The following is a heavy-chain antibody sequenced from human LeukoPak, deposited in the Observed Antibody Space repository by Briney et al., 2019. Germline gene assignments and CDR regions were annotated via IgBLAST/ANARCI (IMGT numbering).Heavy chain of an antibody. CDR3: ARARREWELLSNSYFFDY. D-gene: IGHD1-26*01. Sequence: PGGSLRLSCAASGFTFSSYGMHWVRQAPGKGLEWVAVIWYDGSNKYYADSVKGRFTISRDNSKNTLYLQMNSLRAEDTAVYYCARARREWELLSNSYFFDYWGQGTLVTVSS. CDR2: IWYDGSNK. V-gene: IGHV3-33*01. J-gene: IGHJ4*02. CDR1: GFTFSSYG.